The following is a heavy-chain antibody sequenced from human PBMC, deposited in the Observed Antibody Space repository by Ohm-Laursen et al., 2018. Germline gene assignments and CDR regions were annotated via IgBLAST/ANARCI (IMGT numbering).Heavy chain of an antibody. J-gene: IGHJ4*02. D-gene: IGHD6-13*01. CDR3: ARARNCSSF. CDR2: IKQDGSEK. CDR1: GFTFSSYW. Sequence: SLRLSCSASGFTFSSYWMTWVRQAPGEGLERVANIKQDGSEKYYVDSVKGRFTISRDNAKNSLYLQMNSLRAEDTAVYYCARARNCSSFWGQGTLVTVSS. V-gene: IGHV3-7*01.